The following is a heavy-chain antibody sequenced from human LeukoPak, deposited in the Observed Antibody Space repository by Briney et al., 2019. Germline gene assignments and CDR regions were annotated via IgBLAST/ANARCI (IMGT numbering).Heavy chain of an antibody. CDR3: ARDLVDYYFDY. Sequence: ASVKVSCKASGYTFTGYYMHWVRQAPGQGLEWMGWINPNSGGTNYAQKFHGRVTMTRDTSISTAYMELSRLRSDATAVYYCARDLVDYYFDYWGQETLVTVSS. J-gene: IGHJ4*02. D-gene: IGHD3-9*01. CDR1: GYTFTGYY. V-gene: IGHV1-2*02. CDR2: INPNSGGT.